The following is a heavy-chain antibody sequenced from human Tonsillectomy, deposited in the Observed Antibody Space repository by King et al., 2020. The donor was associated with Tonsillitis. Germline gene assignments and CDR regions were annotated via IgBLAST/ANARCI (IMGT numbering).Heavy chain of an antibody. D-gene: IGHD3-9*01. Sequence: VQLVESGAEVKKPGASVKVSCKASGYTFTNYGISWVRQAPGQGLEWMGWISAYNGDTNYAQKVQGRVTMTTDTSTNTAYMDLRSLRSDDTAVYYCARDPRHFDIWTGGENYPYYGLDVWGQGTTVTVSS. J-gene: IGHJ6*02. V-gene: IGHV1-18*04. CDR2: ISAYNGDT. CDR3: ARDPRHFDIWTGGENYPYYGLDV. CDR1: GYTFTNYG.